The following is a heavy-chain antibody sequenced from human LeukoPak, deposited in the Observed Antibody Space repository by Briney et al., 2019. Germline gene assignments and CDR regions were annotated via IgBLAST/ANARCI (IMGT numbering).Heavy chain of an antibody. J-gene: IGHJ3*02. Sequence: ASVKVSCKASGYTFTSYGISWVRQAPGQGLEWMGWISAYNGNTNYAQKLQGRVTMTTDTSTSTAYMELRSLRSDDTAVYYCARDWGGKGLTGTLAFDIWGQGTMVTVSS. D-gene: IGHD1-20*01. V-gene: IGHV1-18*01. CDR1: GYTFTSYG. CDR3: ARDWGGKGLTGTLAFDI. CDR2: ISAYNGNT.